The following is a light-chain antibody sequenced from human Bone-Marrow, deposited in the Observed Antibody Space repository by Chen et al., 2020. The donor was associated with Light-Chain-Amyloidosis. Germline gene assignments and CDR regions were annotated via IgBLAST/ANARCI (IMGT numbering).Light chain of an antibody. Sequence: SYVLTQPSSVSVAPGQTATNACGGNNIGSTSVHWYQQTPGQAPLLAVYDDSDRPSGITERLSGSNSGNTATLTISRVEAGDEADYYCQVWDRSSDRPVFGGGTKLTVL. CDR3: QVWDRSSDRPV. J-gene: IGLJ3*02. V-gene: IGLV3-21*02. CDR1: NIGSTS. CDR2: DDS.